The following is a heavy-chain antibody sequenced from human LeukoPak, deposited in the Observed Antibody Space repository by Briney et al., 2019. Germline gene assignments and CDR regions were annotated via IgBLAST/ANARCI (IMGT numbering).Heavy chain of an antibody. V-gene: IGHV1-69*13. CDR3: ASDLVVPAAINYYYYGMDV. J-gene: IGHJ6*02. CDR1: GGTFSSYA. CDR2: FIPIFGTA. Sequence: ASVKVSCKASGGTFSSYAISWVRQAPGQGLEWMGGFIPIFGTANYAQKFQGRVTITADESTSTAYMELSSLRSEDTAVYYCASDLVVPAAINYYYYGMDVWGQGTTVTVSS. D-gene: IGHD2-2*02.